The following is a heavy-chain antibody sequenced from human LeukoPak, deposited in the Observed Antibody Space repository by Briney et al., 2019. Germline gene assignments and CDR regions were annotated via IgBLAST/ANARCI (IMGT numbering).Heavy chain of an antibody. CDR2: ISAYNGNT. CDR3: ARSQPGGMATGISYY. Sequence: ASVKVSCKASGYTFTSYGISWVRQAPGQGLEWMGWISAYNGNTNYAQKLQGRVTMTTDTSTSTAYMELRSLRSDDTAVYYCARSQPGGMATGISYYWGQGSLVTVSS. J-gene: IGHJ4*02. CDR1: GYTFTSYG. V-gene: IGHV1-18*01. D-gene: IGHD5-24*01.